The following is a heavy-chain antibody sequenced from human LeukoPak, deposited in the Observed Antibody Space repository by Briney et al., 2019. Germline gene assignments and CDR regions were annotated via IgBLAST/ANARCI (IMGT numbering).Heavy chain of an antibody. J-gene: IGHJ3*02. CDR2: INHSGST. V-gene: IGHV4-34*01. D-gene: IGHD3-22*01. CDR1: GGSFSGYY. CDR3: ARDRPYYYDSSGYYLDAFDI. Sequence: PSETLSLTCAVYGGSFSGYYWSWIRQPPGKGLEWIGEINHSGSTNYNPSLKSRVTMSVDTSKNQFSLKLSSVTAADTAVYYCARDRPYYYDSSGYYLDAFDIWGQGTMVTVSS.